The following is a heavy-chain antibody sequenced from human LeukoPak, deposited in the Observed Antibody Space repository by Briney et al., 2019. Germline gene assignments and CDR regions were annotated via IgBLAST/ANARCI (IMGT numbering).Heavy chain of an antibody. CDR2: IYYSGST. J-gene: IGHJ4*02. Sequence: SETLSLTCAVSGGSISSSNWWSWIRQPPGKGLEWIGYIYYSGSTNYNPSLKSRVTISVDTSKNQFSLKLSSVTAADTAVYYCAREGSSWYGVDYWGQGTLVTVSS. CDR1: GGSISSSNW. D-gene: IGHD6-13*01. V-gene: IGHV4-61*01. CDR3: AREGSSWYGVDY.